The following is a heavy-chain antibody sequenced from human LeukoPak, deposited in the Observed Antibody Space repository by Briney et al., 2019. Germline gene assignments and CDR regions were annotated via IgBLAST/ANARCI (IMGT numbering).Heavy chain of an antibody. D-gene: IGHD5-18*01. V-gene: IGHV3-9*01. J-gene: IGHJ4*02. CDR1: GFTFDDYA. Sequence: GGSLRLSCAASGFTFDDYAMHWVRQAPGKSLEWVSGISWNSGSIGYADSVKGRFTISRDNAKNSLYLQMNSLRAEDTALYYCAKGIHPGYSYDNVDYWGQGTLVTVSS. CDR3: AKGIHPGYSYDNVDY. CDR2: ISWNSGSI.